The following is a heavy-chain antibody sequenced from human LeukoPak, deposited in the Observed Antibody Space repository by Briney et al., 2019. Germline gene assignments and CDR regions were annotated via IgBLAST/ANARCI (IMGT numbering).Heavy chain of an antibody. V-gene: IGHV3-74*01. CDR2: INGDGTTT. CDR3: VSPSSGSFDY. J-gene: IGHJ4*02. CDR1: GFTFSSHW. D-gene: IGHD6-19*01. Sequence: GGSLRLSCVGSGFTFSSHWLHCVRQAPGKGLMWVSRINGDGTTTTYADSVKGRFTISRDNAKNTLYLQMNGLRAEDTGVYYCVSPSSGSFDYWGQGTLLTVSS.